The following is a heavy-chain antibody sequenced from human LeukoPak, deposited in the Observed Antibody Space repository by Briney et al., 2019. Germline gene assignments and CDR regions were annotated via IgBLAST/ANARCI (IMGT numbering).Heavy chain of an antibody. CDR1: GFTFSNAW. V-gene: IGHV3-15*01. Sequence: PGGSLRLSCAASGFTFSNAWMSWVRQAPGKGLEWVGRIKSKTDGGTTDYAAPVKGRFTISRDDSKNTLYLQMNSLKTGDTAVYYCTTTNPQYYYDSSGYYLDYWGQGTLVTVSS. CDR2: IKSKTDGGTT. CDR3: TTTNPQYYYDSSGYYLDY. J-gene: IGHJ4*02. D-gene: IGHD3-22*01.